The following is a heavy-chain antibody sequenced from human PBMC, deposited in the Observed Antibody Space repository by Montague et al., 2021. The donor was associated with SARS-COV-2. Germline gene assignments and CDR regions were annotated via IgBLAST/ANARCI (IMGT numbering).Heavy chain of an antibody. CDR1: GDSITNHY. D-gene: IGHD3-10*01. V-gene: IGHV4-4*07. J-gene: IGHJ4*02. Sequence: SETLSLTCIVSGDSITNHYWSWIRQPAGKGLEWIGRMHFTGKTNFSPFFSSRLTMSADTSKNQFSLKLTSVTAADTAIHFCARDRFDFGAGRQGTIDFWGQGTLVTVSS. CDR3: ARDRFDFGAGRQGTIDF. CDR2: MHFTGKT.